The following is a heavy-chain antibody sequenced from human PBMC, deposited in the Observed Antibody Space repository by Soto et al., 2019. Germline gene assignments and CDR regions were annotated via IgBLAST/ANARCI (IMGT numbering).Heavy chain of an antibody. CDR1: GDRFSKYY. Sequence: ASVNVSFKAAGDRFSKYYIHWVRQAAGQWLELMGWMNPNNGNTAFAQKFRGRVTFNRNAAISTAYMELSTLRYDDTAVYLCARRQDRSAPLYFEYRGQGRLVNVSS. J-gene: IGHJ4*02. V-gene: IGHV1-8*03. CDR2: MNPNNGNT. CDR3: ARRQDRSAPLYFEY.